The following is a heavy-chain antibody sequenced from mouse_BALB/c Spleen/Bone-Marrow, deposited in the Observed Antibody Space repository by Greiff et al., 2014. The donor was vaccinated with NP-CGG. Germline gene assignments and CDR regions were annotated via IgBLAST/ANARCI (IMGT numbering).Heavy chain of an antibody. CDR1: GYTFTSYW. J-gene: IGHJ2*01. V-gene: IGHV1S81*02. CDR3: ARDWDEAYYFDY. Sequence: QVQLQQSGAELVKPGASVKLSCKASGYTFTSYWMHWVKQRPGQGLEWIGEINPSNGRTNYNEKFKSKVTLTVDKSSSTAYMQLSSLTSEDSAVYYCARDWDEAYYFDYWGQGTTLTVSS. D-gene: IGHD4-1*01. CDR2: INPSNGRT.